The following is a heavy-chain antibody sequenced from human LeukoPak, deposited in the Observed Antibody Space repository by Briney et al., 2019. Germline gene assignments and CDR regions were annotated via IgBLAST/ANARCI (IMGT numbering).Heavy chain of an antibody. V-gene: IGHV1-18*01. CDR2: ISVYNGNT. Sequence: GASVKVSCKASGYTFSSYGINWVRQAAGQGLEWMGWISVYNGNTKYAQRLQGRVTMTTDTSTSTAYMELRSLRSDDTAVYYCVREAGTRFDYWGQGNLVTVSS. CDR1: GYTFSSYG. CDR3: VREAGTRFDY. D-gene: IGHD3-10*01. J-gene: IGHJ4*02.